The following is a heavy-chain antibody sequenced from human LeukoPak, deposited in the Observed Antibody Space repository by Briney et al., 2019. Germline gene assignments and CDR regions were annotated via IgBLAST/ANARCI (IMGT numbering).Heavy chain of an antibody. D-gene: IGHD3-22*01. CDR2: VNGNGGST. CDR1: GFSFSTYA. Sequence: GGSLRLSCAASGFSFSTYAMSWVRQAPGKGLEWVSGVNGNGGSTSYADSVKGRFTIFRDNSKNTVYLQMNSLQTEDTAVYYCATDFYDITWGQGTLVTVSS. CDR3: ATDFYDIT. J-gene: IGHJ5*02. V-gene: IGHV3-23*01.